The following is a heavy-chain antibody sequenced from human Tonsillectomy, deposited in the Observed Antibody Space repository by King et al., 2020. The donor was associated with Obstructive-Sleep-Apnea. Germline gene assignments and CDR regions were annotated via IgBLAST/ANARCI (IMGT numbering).Heavy chain of an antibody. J-gene: IGHJ4*02. CDR3: ARGYSGSYVP. V-gene: IGHV3-11*01. CDR1: GFNLSDDY. Sequence: QLVQSGGGLVKPGGSLRLSCAAAGFNLSDDYMSWIRQAPGKGLEGVSYISSSGSTKYDADAVKGRFTTSRENAKNSLYLQMNSLRAEDTAVYCARGYSGSYVPWGQGTLVTVSS. D-gene: IGHD1-26*01. CDR2: ISSSGSTK.